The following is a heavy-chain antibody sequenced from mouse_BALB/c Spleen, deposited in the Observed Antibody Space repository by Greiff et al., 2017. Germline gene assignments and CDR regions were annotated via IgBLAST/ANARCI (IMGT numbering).Heavy chain of an antibody. Sequence: VQLQQPGAELVKPGASVKLSCKASGYTFTSYWMHWVKQRPGQGLEWIGEIDPSDSYTNYNQKFKGKATLTVDKSSSTAYMQLSSLTSEDSAVYYCARTHYGYGRSCFAYWGQGTLVTVSA. D-gene: IGHD2-2*01. V-gene: IGHV1-69*02. CDR1: GYTFTSYW. J-gene: IGHJ3*01. CDR3: ARTHYGYGRSCFAY. CDR2: IDPSDSYT.